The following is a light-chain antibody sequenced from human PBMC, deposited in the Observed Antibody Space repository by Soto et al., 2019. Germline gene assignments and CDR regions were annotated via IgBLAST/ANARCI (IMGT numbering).Light chain of an antibody. V-gene: IGLV3-21*02. CDR2: DDG. CDR3: QVWDSISDHLWV. J-gene: IGLJ3*02. Sequence: SYDLTQPPSESVAPGQTARITCGGNNIGSRSVHWYQQKPGQAPVLVVHDDGDRPSGIPERFSGANSGNTATLTISRVEAGDEADYYCQVWDSISDHLWVFGGGTKLTVL. CDR1: NIGSRS.